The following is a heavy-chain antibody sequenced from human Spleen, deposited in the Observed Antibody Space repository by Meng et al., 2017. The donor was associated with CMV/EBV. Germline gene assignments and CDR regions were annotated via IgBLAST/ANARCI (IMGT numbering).Heavy chain of an antibody. CDR2: IIPIFGTA. V-gene: IGHV1-69*05. Sequence: SSAISWGRQAPGQGLEWMGGIIPIFGTANYAQKFQGRVTITTDESTSTAYMELSSLRSEDTAVYYCARGPRITIFGVAQTHWYFDLWGRGTLVTVSS. D-gene: IGHD3-3*01. CDR3: ARGPRITIFGVAQTHWYFDL. CDR1: SSA. J-gene: IGHJ2*01.